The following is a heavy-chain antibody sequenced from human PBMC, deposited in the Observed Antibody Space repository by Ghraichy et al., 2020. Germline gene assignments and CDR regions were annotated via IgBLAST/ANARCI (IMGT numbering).Heavy chain of an antibody. CDR3: ARGKGAYGDYYFDY. J-gene: IGHJ4*02. CDR1: GYTFTSYD. D-gene: IGHD4-17*01. Sequence: ASVKVSCKASGYTFTSYDINWVRQATGQGLEWMGWMNPNSGNTGYAQKFQGRVTMTRNTSISTAYMELSSLRSEDTAVYYCARGKGAYGDYYFDYWGQGTLVTVSS. CDR2: MNPNSGNT. V-gene: IGHV1-8*01.